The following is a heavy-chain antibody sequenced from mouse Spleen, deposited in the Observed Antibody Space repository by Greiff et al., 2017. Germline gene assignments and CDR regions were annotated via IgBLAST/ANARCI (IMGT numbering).Heavy chain of an antibody. D-gene: IGHD2-3*01. CDR2: ISYDGSN. J-gene: IGHJ1*01. V-gene: IGHV3-6*02. CDR1: GYSITSGYY. Sequence: EVKLMESGPGLVKPSQSLSLTCSVTGYSITSGYYWNWIRQFPGNKLEWMGYISYDGSNNYNPSLKNRISITRDTSKNQFFLKLNSVTTEDTATYYCARGRDGYSDWYFDVWGAGTTVTVSS. CDR3: ARGRDGYSDWYFDV.